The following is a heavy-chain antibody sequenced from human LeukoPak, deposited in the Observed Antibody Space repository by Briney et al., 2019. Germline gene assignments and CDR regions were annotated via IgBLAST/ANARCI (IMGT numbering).Heavy chain of an antibody. V-gene: IGHV3-7*01. CDR1: GFTCSSCW. J-gene: IGHJ4*02. Sequence: GGSLRLSCAGSGFTCSSCWMSWVRQAPGKGLEWVANIKPDGSERYYVDSVKGRFTISRDNAKNSLYLQMNSLRAEDTAVYYCARRFCSRTSCQGFDYWGQGTLVTVSS. D-gene: IGHD2-2*01. CDR3: ARRFCSRTSCQGFDY. CDR2: IKPDGSER.